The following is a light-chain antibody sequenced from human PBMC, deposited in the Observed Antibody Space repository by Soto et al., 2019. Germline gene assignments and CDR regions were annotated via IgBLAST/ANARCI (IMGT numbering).Light chain of an antibody. CDR1: SSNIGSNY. CDR2: KKN. V-gene: IGLV1-47*01. Sequence: QSVLTQPPSASGTPGQTVIISCSGSSSNIGSNYVSWYQRLPGTPPKLLIYKKNQRPSGVPDRFSGSKSGTSASLAISGLRSADEAEYYCAAWDDRLSGWVFGGGTKLTVL. J-gene: IGLJ3*02. CDR3: AAWDDRLSGWV.